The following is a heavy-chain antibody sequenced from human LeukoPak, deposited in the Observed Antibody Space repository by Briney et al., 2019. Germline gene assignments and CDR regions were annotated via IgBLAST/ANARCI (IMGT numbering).Heavy chain of an antibody. J-gene: IGHJ6*03. D-gene: IGHD4-17*01. CDR3: ARYYGDFLNYCYYMDV. V-gene: IGHV4-59*01. Sequence: SETLSLTCTVSGGSISSYYWSWIRQPPGKGLEWIGYIYYSGSTNYNPSLKSRVTISVDTSKNQFSLKLISVTAADTAVYYCARYYGDFLNYCYYMDVWGKGTPVTVSS. CDR1: GGSISSYY. CDR2: IYYSGST.